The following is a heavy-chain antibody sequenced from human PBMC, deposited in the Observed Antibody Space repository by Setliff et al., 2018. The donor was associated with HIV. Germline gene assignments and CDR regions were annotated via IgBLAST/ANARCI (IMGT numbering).Heavy chain of an antibody. CDR2: INPKSGVA. CDR3: ARAHFLVAMTRNWFDP. CDR1: GYTFTDFY. V-gene: IGHV1-2*06. J-gene: IGHJ5*02. Sequence: ASVKVSCKASGYTFTDFYIHLVRQAPGQGLEWIGRINPKSGVADYLKKFQGRVTMTTDTSTNTAHMELIRPRFDDTAVYYCARAHFLVAMTRNWFDPWGQGTLVTVSS. D-gene: IGHD5-12*01.